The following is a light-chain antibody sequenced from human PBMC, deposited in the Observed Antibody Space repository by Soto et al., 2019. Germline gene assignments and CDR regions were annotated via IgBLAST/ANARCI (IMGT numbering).Light chain of an antibody. CDR3: LQDHDDSWT. J-gene: IGKJ1*01. CDR1: RYIGSD. V-gene: IGKV1-6*01. Sequence: ATQITHSPSSLSASVVDRITITFLASRYIGSDLSWYQQKPGKAPTLLIYAASNLQSGVPSRFRGSRSGTEFTLTVSSLQPEDFATYYCLQDHDDSWTFGQGTKVDIK. CDR2: AAS.